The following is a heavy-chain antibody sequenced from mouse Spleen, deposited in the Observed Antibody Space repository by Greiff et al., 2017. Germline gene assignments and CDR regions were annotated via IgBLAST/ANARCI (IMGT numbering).Heavy chain of an antibody. Sequence: EVQRVESGGGLVQPKGSLKLSCAASGFTFNTYAMHWVRQAPGKGLEWVARIRSKSSNYATYYADSVKDRFTISRDDSQSMLYLQMNNLKTEDTAMYYCVREEDYYGSTYFDYWGQGTTLTVSS. V-gene: IGHV10-3*01. D-gene: IGHD1-1*01. J-gene: IGHJ2*01. CDR3: VREEDYYGSTYFDY. CDR2: IRSKSSNYAT. CDR1: GFTFNTYA.